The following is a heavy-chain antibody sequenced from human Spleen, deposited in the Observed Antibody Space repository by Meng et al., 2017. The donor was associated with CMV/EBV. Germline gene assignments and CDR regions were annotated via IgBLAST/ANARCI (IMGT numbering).Heavy chain of an antibody. D-gene: IGHD5-12*01. CDR3: ARGSGYSGYDYGWFGP. J-gene: IGHJ5*02. CDR1: FHLPTYT. V-gene: IGHV3-21*06. Sequence: FHLPTYTIDWVRQAPGKGLEWVSSISSNTIYTYYAESVKGRFTISRDIAKNTLYLQMNRLRAEDTAVYYCARGSGYSGYDYGWFGPWGQGTLVTVSS. CDR2: ISSNTIYT.